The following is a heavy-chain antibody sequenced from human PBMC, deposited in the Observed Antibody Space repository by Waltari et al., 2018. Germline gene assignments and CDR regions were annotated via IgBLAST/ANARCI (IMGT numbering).Heavy chain of an antibody. J-gene: IGHJ4*02. CDR3: ARQPLHSYGTRHFDY. Sequence: EVQLVQSGAEVKKPGESLKIPWEGSGTTFTIYWIGWLRQMPGKGLEWVGVIYPGDSKTRYSPSFQGQVTISADKSISTAYLQWSSLKASDTAMYFCARQPLHSYGTRHFDYWGQGTLVTVSS. CDR1: GTTFTIYW. CDR2: IYPGDSKT. D-gene: IGHD5-18*01. V-gene: IGHV5-51*01.